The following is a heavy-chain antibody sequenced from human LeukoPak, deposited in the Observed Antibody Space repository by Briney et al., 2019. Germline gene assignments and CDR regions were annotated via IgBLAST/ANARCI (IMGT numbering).Heavy chain of an antibody. Sequence: SETLSLTCTVSGGSISSYYWSWIRQPPGKGLEWVGYIYYSGSTNYNPSLKSRVTISVDTSKNQFSLKMSSVTAADTAVYYCARDWEGATTDAFDIWGQGTMVTVSS. CDR3: ARDWEGATTDAFDI. V-gene: IGHV4-59*01. CDR1: GGSISSYY. J-gene: IGHJ3*02. D-gene: IGHD1-26*01. CDR2: IYYSGST.